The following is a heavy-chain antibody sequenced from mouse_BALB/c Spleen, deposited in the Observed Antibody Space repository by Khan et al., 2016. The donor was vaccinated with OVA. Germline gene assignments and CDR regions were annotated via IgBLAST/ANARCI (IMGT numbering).Heavy chain of an antibody. V-gene: IGHV3-6*02. J-gene: IGHJ1*01. CDR3: ARGGVVVPYWYFDV. CDR2: ISYDGSN. CDR1: GYSITGGYS. D-gene: IGHD1-1*01. Sequence: EVQLQESGPGLVKPSQSLSLTCSVTGYSITGGYSWSWIRQFPGNKLEWMGYISYDGSNNYNPSLKNRISITRDPSKNQFFLKLNSVTTEDTATYYCARGGVVVPYWYFDVWGAGTTVTVSS.